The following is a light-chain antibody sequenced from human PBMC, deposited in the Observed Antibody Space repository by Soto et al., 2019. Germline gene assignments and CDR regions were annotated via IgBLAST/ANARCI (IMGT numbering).Light chain of an antibody. Sequence: QSALTQPRSVSGSPGQSVAISCTGTSSDVGVYDYVSWYQQHPGKAPKLMIYDVSERPSGVPDRFSGSKSGNTASLTISGLQAEDEADYYCCSYAGSYSWVFGGGTKLTVL. CDR3: CSYAGSYSWV. CDR1: SSDVGVYDY. CDR2: DVS. V-gene: IGLV2-11*01. J-gene: IGLJ3*02.